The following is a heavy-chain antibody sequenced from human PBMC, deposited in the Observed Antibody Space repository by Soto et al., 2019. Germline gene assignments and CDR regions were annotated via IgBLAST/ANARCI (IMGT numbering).Heavy chain of an antibody. Sequence: GGSLRLSCAASGLTFSGSAMHWVRQASGKGLEWVCRSGSKAKNYATVYAASVKGRFTISRDDSKNTAYLQMNSLKTEDTAVYYCTRLGIAAAGTDYWGQGTLVTVSS. CDR1: GLTFSGSA. CDR2: SGSKAKNYAT. D-gene: IGHD6-13*01. V-gene: IGHV3-73*01. CDR3: TRLGIAAAGTDY. J-gene: IGHJ4*02.